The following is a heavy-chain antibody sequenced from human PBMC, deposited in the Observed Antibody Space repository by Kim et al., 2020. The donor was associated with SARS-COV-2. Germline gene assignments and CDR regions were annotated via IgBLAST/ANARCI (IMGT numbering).Heavy chain of an antibody. CDR1: GFTFSSYW. CDR3: ARDRLYDDSSSWYYYYYGMDV. CDR2: IKQDGSEK. J-gene: IGHJ6*02. D-gene: IGHD6-13*01. V-gene: IGHV3-7*03. Sequence: GGSLRLSCAASGFTFSSYWMSWVRQAPGKGLEWVANIKQDGSEKYYVDSVKGRFTISRDNAKNSLYLQMNSLRAEDTAVYYCARDRLYDDSSSWYYYYYGMDVWGQGTTVTVSS.